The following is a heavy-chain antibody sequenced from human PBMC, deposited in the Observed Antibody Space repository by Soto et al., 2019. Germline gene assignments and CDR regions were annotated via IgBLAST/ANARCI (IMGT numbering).Heavy chain of an antibody. CDR2: INHSGST. Sequence: SETLSLTCAVYGGSFSGYYWSWIRQPPGKGLEWIGEINHSGSTNYNPSLKSRVTISVDTSKNQFSLKLSSVTAADTAVYYCARDYGYYDFWSGPDGLDVWGQGTTVTVSS. V-gene: IGHV4-34*01. J-gene: IGHJ6*02. CDR1: GGSFSGYY. CDR3: ARDYGYYDFWSGPDGLDV. D-gene: IGHD3-3*01.